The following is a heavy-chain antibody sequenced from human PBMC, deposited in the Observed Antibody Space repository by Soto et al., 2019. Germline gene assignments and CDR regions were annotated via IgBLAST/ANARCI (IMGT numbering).Heavy chain of an antibody. D-gene: IGHD4-17*01. V-gene: IGHV1-46*01. CDR1: GYTFTSYY. CDR3: ARVNMTTKDY. CDR2: INPSGRST. J-gene: IGHJ4*02. Sequence: QVQLVQSGAEVKKPGASVKVSCKASGYTFTSYYMHWVRQAPGQGLEWMGIINPSGRSTSYGQKYQGRVTMTRDTSTSTVYMELSSLTSEDTAEYYCARVNMTTKDYWGQGTLVTVSS.